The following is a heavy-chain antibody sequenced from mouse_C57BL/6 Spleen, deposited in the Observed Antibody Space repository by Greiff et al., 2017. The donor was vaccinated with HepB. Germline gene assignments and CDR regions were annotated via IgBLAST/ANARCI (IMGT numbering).Heavy chain of an antibody. CDR2: IYPSDSET. CDR3: AMGAYYINSDFDY. V-gene: IGHV1-61*01. J-gene: IGHJ2*01. D-gene: IGHD2-5*01. CDR1: GYTFTSYW. Sequence: QVQLQQPGAELVRPGSSVKLSCKASGYTFTSYWMDWVKQRPGQGLEWIGNIYPSDSETHYNQKFKDKATLTVDKSSSTAYMQLSSLTSEDSAVSYCAMGAYYINSDFDYWGQGTTLTVSS.